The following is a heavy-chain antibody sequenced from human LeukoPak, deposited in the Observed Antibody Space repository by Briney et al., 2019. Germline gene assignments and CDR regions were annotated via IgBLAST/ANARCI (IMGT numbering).Heavy chain of an antibody. J-gene: IGHJ6*02. CDR2: IYYSGST. Sequence: SETLSLTCTVSGGSISSYYWSWIRQPPGKGLEWIGYIYYSGSTNYNPSLKSRVTISVDTSKNQFSLKLSSVTAADTAVYYCARCTNMVSAYYYGVDVWGQGTTVTVSS. D-gene: IGHD3-10*01. V-gene: IGHV4-59*08. CDR1: GGSISSYY. CDR3: ARCTNMVSAYYYGVDV.